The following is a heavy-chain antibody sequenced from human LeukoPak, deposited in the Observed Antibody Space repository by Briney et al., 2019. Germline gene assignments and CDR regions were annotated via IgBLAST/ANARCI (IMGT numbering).Heavy chain of an antibody. V-gene: IGHV1-8*01. CDR1: GYTFTSYD. CDR3: ASSMVGATTRPIDS. D-gene: IGHD1-26*01. Sequence: GASVKVSCKASGYTFTSYDINWVRQATGQGLERMGWMNPNSGNTGYAQTFQGRVTMTRNTSISTAYMEMNSLTSEDTAVYYCASSMVGATTRPIDSWRQGTLVIVSS. J-gene: IGHJ4*02. CDR2: MNPNSGNT.